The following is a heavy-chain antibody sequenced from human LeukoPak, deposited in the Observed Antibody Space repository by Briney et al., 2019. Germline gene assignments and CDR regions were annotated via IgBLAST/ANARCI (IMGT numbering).Heavy chain of an antibody. J-gene: IGHJ4*02. D-gene: IGHD5-24*01. CDR1: GYSISGGYY. CDR2: IYHSGRT. Sequence: SETLSFTCTVSGYSISGGYYWGWIRQPPGKGLEWIGSIYHSGRTFYNPSLKSRVTISVDTSKHQFSLKLTSVTAADTAVYYCARLYPPATRFDYWGQGTLVTVSS. CDR3: ARLYPPATRFDY. V-gene: IGHV4-38-2*02.